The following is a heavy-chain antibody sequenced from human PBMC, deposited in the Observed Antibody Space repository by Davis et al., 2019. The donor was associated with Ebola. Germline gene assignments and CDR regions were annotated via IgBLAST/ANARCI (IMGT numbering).Heavy chain of an antibody. D-gene: IGHD3-3*01. Sequence: ASVKVSCKASGYTFTSYDINWVRQAPGQGLEWMGWINPNSGGTNYAQKFQGRVTMTRDTSISTAYMELSRLRSDDTAVYYCARGYDFWSGYNFDYWGQGTLVTVSS. V-gene: IGHV1-2*02. J-gene: IGHJ4*02. CDR1: GYTFTSYD. CDR2: INPNSGGT. CDR3: ARGYDFWSGYNFDY.